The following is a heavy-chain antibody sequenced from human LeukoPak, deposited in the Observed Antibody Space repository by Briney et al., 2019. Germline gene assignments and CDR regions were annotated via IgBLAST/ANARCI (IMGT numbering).Heavy chain of an antibody. Sequence: GASVKVSCKASGGTFSSHAISWVRQAPGQGLEWMGRIIPILGIANYAQKFQGRVTITADKSTSTAYMELSSLRSEDTAVYYCARPYYYDSSGYRFGDAFDIWGQGTMVTVSS. V-gene: IGHV1-69*04. CDR1: GGTFSSHA. CDR3: ARPYYYDSSGYRFGDAFDI. D-gene: IGHD3-22*01. CDR2: IIPILGIA. J-gene: IGHJ3*02.